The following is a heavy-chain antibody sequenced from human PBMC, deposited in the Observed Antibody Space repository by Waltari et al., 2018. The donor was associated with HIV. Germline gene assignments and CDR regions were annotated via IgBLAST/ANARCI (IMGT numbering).Heavy chain of an antibody. Sequence: QVQLQESGPGLVKPSQTLSLTCTVSGGSISSGSYYWSWIRRPAGKGLEWIGRIYTSGSTNYNPSLKVRVTISVDTSKNQFSLKLSSVTAADTAVYYCARLPYSGSYYFDYWGQGTLVTVSS. J-gene: IGHJ4*02. CDR3: ARLPYSGSYYFDY. D-gene: IGHD1-26*01. V-gene: IGHV4-61*02. CDR1: GGSISSGSYY. CDR2: IYTSGST.